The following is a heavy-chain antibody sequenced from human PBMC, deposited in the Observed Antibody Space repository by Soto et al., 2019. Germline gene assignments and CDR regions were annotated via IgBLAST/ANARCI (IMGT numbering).Heavy chain of an antibody. CDR1: GGSISSSNW. D-gene: IGHD6-19*01. J-gene: IGHJ4*02. V-gene: IGHV4-4*02. CDR3: ARLIHSSGADY. CDR2: ISHSGST. Sequence: QVQLQESGPGLVKPSGTLSLTCAVSGGSISSSNWWSWVRQPPGKGLEWIGEISHSGSTNYNPSLKSRVTISVDKSTNQFSLELTSVTAADTAVYYCARLIHSSGADYWGQGTLVTVSS.